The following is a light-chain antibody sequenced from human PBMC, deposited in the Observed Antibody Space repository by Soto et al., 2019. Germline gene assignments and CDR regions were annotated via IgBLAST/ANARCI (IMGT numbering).Light chain of an antibody. V-gene: IGKV3-11*01. CDR2: DAS. J-gene: IGKJ4*01. CDR1: QSVSSS. Sequence: EIVLTQSPATLSLSPGERATLSCRASQSVSSSLAWYQQKPGQAPSLLIYDASNRATGIPARFSGSGSWTDFTLIISSLEPEDFAVYYCQQRSNWPLTFGGGTKVEIK. CDR3: QQRSNWPLT.